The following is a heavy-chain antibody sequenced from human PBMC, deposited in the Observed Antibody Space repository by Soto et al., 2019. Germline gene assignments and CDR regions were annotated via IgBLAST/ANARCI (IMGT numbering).Heavy chain of an antibody. CDR3: ARDDRLLGFGMDV. CDR2: IYYSGSA. Sequence: QVQLQESGPGLVKPSETLSLTCSVSGGSITTFYWTWIRQPPGKGLEWIGSIYYSGSAYYNPFLKRRVTISPATSKNQFSLEVRSVTAADTAVYYCARDDRLLGFGMDVWGQGTTVTVSS. D-gene: IGHD2-8*02. CDR1: GGSITTFY. J-gene: IGHJ6*02. V-gene: IGHV4-59*01.